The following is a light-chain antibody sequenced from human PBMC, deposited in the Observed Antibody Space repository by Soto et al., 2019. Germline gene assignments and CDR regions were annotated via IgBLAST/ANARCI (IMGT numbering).Light chain of an antibody. Sequence: DIQMTQSPSSLSASVGDRVTITCRASQSISSYLNWYQQKPGKAPKLLIYAASSLQSGVPSRFSGSGSGTDFILTISSLQPEDFATYYCQQSRTFGQGTKVDIK. CDR1: QSISSY. V-gene: IGKV1-39*01. CDR2: AAS. CDR3: QQSRT. J-gene: IGKJ1*01.